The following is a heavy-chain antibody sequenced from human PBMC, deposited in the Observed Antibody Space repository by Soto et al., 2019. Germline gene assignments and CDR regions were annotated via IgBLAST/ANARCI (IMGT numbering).Heavy chain of an antibody. V-gene: IGHV3-11*06. Sequence: PGGSLRPSCAASGFTFSDYYMSWIRQAPGKGLEWVSYISSSSSYTNYADSVKGRFTTSRDNAKNSLYLQMNSLRAEDTAVYYCARGGRDQYYFDYWGQGTLVTVSS. J-gene: IGHJ4*02. CDR1: GFTFSDYY. CDR2: ISSSSSYT. CDR3: ARGGRDQYYFDY. D-gene: IGHD2-2*01.